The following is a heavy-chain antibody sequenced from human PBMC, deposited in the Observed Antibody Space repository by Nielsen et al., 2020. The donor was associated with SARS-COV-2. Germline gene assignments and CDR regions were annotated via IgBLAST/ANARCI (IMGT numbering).Heavy chain of an antibody. CDR3: ARDFYGSGSFPDY. J-gene: IGHJ4*02. Sequence: GESLKISCAASGFTFSSYWMHWVRQAPGKGLVWVSHILSDGSTINYADSVRGRFIISRDNAKNTLYLQMNSLRAEDTAVYYCARDFYGSGSFPDYWGQGTLVTVSS. CDR2: ILSDGSTI. D-gene: IGHD3-10*01. CDR1: GFTFSSYW. V-gene: IGHV3-74*01.